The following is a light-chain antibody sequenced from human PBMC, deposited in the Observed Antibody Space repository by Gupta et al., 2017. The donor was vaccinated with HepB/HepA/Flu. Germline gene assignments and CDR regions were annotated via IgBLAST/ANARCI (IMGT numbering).Light chain of an antibody. CDR3: QQYTYSPT. Sequence: EIVLTQSPGTLSLSPGERATLSCRASQSVSNSYLAWYQHKPGQAPRLLIYGVSSRVTGIPDRFSGSGSGTDFTLTISRLEPEDFAVYYCQQYTYSPTFGQGTKLEIK. CDR2: GVS. CDR1: QSVSNSY. J-gene: IGKJ2*01. V-gene: IGKV3-20*01.